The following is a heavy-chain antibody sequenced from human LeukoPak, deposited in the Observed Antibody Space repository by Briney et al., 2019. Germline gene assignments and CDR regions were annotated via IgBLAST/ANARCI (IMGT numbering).Heavy chain of an antibody. CDR3: ARGQYSSSPVFDF. J-gene: IGHJ4*02. CDR1: GAPLNNYY. Sequence: SETLSLTCTVSGAPLNNYYWNWVRQPPGKELEWIGNVDYSGSTRYNPSLKSRATMSLDSSKNQFSLKLSSVTAADTAVYYCARGQYSSSPVFDFWGQGTLVTVSS. V-gene: IGHV4-59*12. CDR2: VDYSGST. D-gene: IGHD6-6*01.